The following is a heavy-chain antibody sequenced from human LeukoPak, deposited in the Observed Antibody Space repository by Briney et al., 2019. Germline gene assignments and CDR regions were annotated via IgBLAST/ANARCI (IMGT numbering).Heavy chain of an antibody. CDR2: INPNDGDT. J-gene: IGHJ4*02. CDR3: ARADFLYCSSSTCLFDY. Sequence: SVQVSCQASGYPFPHYYMHWVRPAPGQGFEWMGWINPNDGDTNYPQKFQGRVTKTRDTSIRTAHMGVSRLRADDSAVYYCARADFLYCSSSTCLFDYWGQGTLVTVSS. CDR1: GYPFPHYY. D-gene: IGHD2-2*01. V-gene: IGHV1-2*02.